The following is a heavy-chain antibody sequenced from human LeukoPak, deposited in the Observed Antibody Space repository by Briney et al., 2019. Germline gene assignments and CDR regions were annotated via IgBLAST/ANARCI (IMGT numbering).Heavy chain of an antibody. CDR1: GFTFSSYA. Sequence: GGSLRLSCAASGFTFSSYAMSWVRQAPGKGLEWVSSFSGSGGSTYYADSVKGRFTISRDNSKNTLYLQMDSLRAEDTAVYYCAKSGYNRFDYWGQGTLVTVSS. CDR3: AKSGYNRFDY. V-gene: IGHV3-23*01. CDR2: FSGSGGST. J-gene: IGHJ4*02. D-gene: IGHD5-24*01.